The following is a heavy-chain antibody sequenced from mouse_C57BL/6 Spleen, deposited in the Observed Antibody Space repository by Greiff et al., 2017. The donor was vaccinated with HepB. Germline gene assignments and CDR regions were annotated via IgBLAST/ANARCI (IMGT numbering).Heavy chain of an antibody. D-gene: IGHD3-2*01. Sequence: EVQRVESGGGLVQPGGSLSLSCAASGFTFTDYYMSWVRQPPGKALEWLGFIRNKANGYTTAYSASVQGRFTISRDNSQSILYLQMNALRAEDSATYYWARLDKLKLFAYWGQGTTLTVSS. J-gene: IGHJ2*01. CDR1: GFTFTDYY. V-gene: IGHV7-3*01. CDR3: ARLDKLKLFAY. CDR2: IRNKANGYTT.